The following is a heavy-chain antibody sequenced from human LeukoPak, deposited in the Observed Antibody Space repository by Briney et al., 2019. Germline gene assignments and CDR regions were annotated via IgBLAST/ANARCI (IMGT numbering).Heavy chain of an antibody. J-gene: IGHJ3*01. Sequence: GGSLRLSCAASGFTFSSYEMNWVRQAPGKGLEWVSYISSSGSTIYYADSVKGRFTISRDNAKSFLYLEMNSLRAEDTALYYCAKDTGFGELLSAFDLWGQGTMVTVSS. CDR2: ISSSGSTI. CDR1: GFTFSSYE. CDR3: AKDTGFGELLSAFDL. D-gene: IGHD3-10*01. V-gene: IGHV3-48*03.